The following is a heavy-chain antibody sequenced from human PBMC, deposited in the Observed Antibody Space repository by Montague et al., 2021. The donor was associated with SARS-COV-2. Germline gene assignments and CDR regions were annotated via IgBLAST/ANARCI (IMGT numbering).Heavy chain of an antibody. V-gene: IGHV4-39*07. CDR1: GGSISSSNHY. D-gene: IGHD3-10*01. CDR3: ARDDIVLQGVTKGMDV. J-gene: IGHJ6*02. CDR2: MYYSGST. Sequence: SETLSLTCTVSGGSISSSNHYWGWLRQPPGKGLEWIGNMYYSGSTYYNPSLKSRVTISIDTSKNQFSLKLSSVTAADTAVYCCARDDIVLQGVTKGMDVWGQGTTVTVSS.